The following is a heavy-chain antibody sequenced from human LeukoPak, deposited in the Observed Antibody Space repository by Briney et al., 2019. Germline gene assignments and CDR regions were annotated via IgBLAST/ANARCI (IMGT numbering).Heavy chain of an antibody. Sequence: GGSLRLSCAASGFTFSSYAISWVRQAPGKGLEWVSTISGSGDSTYYADSVKGRFTISRDNSKNTLYLQMNSLRAEDTAVYYCAKAKMATIGSVDYWGQGTLVTVSS. CDR1: GFTFSSYA. CDR2: ISGSGDST. D-gene: IGHD5-24*01. CDR3: AKAKMATIGSVDY. J-gene: IGHJ4*02. V-gene: IGHV3-23*01.